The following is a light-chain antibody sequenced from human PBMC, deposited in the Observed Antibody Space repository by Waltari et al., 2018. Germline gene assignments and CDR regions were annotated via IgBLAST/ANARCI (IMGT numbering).Light chain of an antibody. V-gene: IGLV1-40*01. Sequence: QSVLTQPPSMSGAPGQKVTIPCTGGSSNFGAGYDVHWYQQFPGTAPKVPIFGTTNRASWVPGRFSGSRSGTSASLAIAGVQSEDEAVYYCQSVDSSLSASVFGGGTKLTVL. CDR3: QSVDSSLSASV. CDR1: SSNFGAGYD. CDR2: GTT. J-gene: IGLJ3*02.